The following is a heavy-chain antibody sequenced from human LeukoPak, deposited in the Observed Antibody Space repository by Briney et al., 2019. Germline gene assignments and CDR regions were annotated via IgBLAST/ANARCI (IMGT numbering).Heavy chain of an antibody. Sequence: SETLSLTCTVSGGSISSSSYYWSWLRQPPGKGLEWIGYIYYSGSTNYNPSLKSRVTISVDTSKNQFSLKLSSVTAADTAVYYCARSSGSGSYYNFDYWGQGTLVTVSS. CDR1: GGSISSSSYY. D-gene: IGHD3-10*01. J-gene: IGHJ4*02. CDR2: IYYSGST. V-gene: IGHV4-61*01. CDR3: ARSSGSGSYYNFDY.